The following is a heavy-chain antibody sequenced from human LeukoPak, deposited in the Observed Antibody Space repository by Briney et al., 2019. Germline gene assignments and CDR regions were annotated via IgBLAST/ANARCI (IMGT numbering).Heavy chain of an antibody. J-gene: IGHJ5*02. V-gene: IGHV1-8*01. CDR1: GYTFTSYD. Sequence: ASVKVSCKASGYTFTSYDINWVRQATGQGLEWMGWMNPNSGNTGYAQKLQGRVTMTRNTSISTAYMEMGSLRSEDTALYFCASEPRSVPLFDPWGQGNLVTVSS. CDR3: ASEPRSVPLFDP. CDR2: MNPNSGNT.